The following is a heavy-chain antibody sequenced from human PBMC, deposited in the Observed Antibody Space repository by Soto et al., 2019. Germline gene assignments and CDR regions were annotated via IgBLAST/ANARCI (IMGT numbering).Heavy chain of an antibody. CDR1: GGTFSSYT. D-gene: IGHD3-3*01. CDR3: ARDSMHYDFWSGHILDY. J-gene: IGHJ4*02. CDR2: IIPILGIA. Sequence: SVKVSCKASGGTFSSYTISWVRQAPGQGLEWMGRIIPILGIANYAQKFQGRVTITADKSTSTAYMELSSLRSEDTAVYYCARDSMHYDFWSGHILDYWGQGTLVTVSS. V-gene: IGHV1-69*04.